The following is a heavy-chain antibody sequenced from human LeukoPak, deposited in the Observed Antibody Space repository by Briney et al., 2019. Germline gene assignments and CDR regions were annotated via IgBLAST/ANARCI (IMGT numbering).Heavy chain of an antibody. J-gene: IGHJ4*02. D-gene: IGHD4-17*01. CDR1: GFTFSSYA. Sequence: PGGSLRLSCAASGFTFSSYAMSWVRQAPGKGLEWVSAISGSGGSTYYADSVKGLFTISRDNSKNTLYLQMNSLRAEDTAVYYCAKGTWATGTAFDYWGQGTLVTVSS. CDR2: ISGSGGST. CDR3: AKGTWATGTAFDY. V-gene: IGHV3-23*01.